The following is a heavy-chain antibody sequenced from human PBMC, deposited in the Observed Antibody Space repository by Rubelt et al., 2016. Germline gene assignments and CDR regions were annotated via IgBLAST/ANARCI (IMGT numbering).Heavy chain of an antibody. CDR2: LSGNGGST. J-gene: IGHJ4*02. Sequence: ASGFTYTYSTMTWVRQAPGKGLEWASALSGNGGSTYYADSVRGRFTISRDNSRNPLYLQMNSLRAEDTAVYYCAKGHSNLDYWGQGTLVTVSS. D-gene: IGHD6-13*01. CDR3: AKGHSNLDY. V-gene: IGHV3-23*01. CDR1: GFTYTYST.